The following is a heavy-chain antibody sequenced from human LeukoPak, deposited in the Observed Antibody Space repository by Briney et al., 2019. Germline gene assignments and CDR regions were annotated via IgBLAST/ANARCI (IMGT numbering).Heavy chain of an antibody. Sequence: PGGSLRLSRAASGFTFSSYLMNWVRQAPGKGLEWVSSISSGSTYIYYADSVKGRFTVSRDNAENSLYLQMNSLRAEDTAVYYCARDFEFSYDFWSGYYAGFDPWGQGTLVTVSS. V-gene: IGHV3-21*01. D-gene: IGHD3-3*01. CDR2: ISSGSTYI. J-gene: IGHJ5*02. CDR1: GFTFSSYL. CDR3: ARDFEFSYDFWSGYYAGFDP.